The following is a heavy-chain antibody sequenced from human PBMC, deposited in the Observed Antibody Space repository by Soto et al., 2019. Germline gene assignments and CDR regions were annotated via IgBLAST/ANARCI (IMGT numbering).Heavy chain of an antibody. CDR3: ANGGARIEDAFDI. V-gene: IGHV5-51*01. Sequence: PGESLKISCKGSGHSFTSYWIGWVRQMPGKGLEWMGIIYPGDSDTRYSPSFQGQVTISADKSISTAYLQWSSLKASDTDMYYCANGGARIEDAFDIWGQGTMVTVSS. D-gene: IGHD2-21*01. CDR1: GHSFTSYW. CDR2: IYPGDSDT. J-gene: IGHJ3*02.